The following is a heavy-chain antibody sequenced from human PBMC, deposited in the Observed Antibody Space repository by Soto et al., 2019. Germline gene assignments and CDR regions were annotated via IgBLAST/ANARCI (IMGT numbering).Heavy chain of an antibody. Sequence: SETLSLTCTVSGGSISSYYWSWIRQPPGKGLEWIGYIYYSGSTNYNPSLKSRVTISVDTSKNQFSLKLSSVTAADTAVYYCAIASEYSSGCICYSAVYYYYYYYMDVWGKGTTVTVSS. J-gene: IGHJ6*03. D-gene: IGHD2-15*01. CDR3: AIASEYSSGCICYSAVYYYYYYYMDV. V-gene: IGHV4-59*01. CDR1: GGSISSYY. CDR2: IYYSGST.